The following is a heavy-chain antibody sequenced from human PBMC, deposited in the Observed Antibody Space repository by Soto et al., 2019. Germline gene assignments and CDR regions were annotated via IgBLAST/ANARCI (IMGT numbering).Heavy chain of an antibody. CDR1: GCSISSGGYS. CDR2: IYPSGST. V-gene: IGHV4-30-2*01. J-gene: IGHJ4*02. CDR3: ARGVMDFDY. D-gene: IGHD2-8*01. Sequence: QLQLQESGSGLVKPSQTLSLTCAVSGCSISSGGYSWSWIRQPPGKGLEWIGYIYPSGSTHYNPSLKSRVTISVDRSKNQFSLKLSSVTAADTAVYYCARGVMDFDYWGQGTLVTVSS.